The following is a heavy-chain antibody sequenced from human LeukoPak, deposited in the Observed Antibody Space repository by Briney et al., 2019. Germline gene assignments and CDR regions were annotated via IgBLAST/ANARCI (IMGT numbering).Heavy chain of an antibody. Sequence: ASVKVSCKASGYTFTGYYMHWVRQAPGQGLEWMGWINPSSGGTNYAQKFQGWVTMTRDTSISTAYMELSRLRSDDTAVYYCARSSYYDSSGYYIWFDPWGQGTLVTVSS. CDR3: ARSSYYDSSGYYIWFDP. J-gene: IGHJ5*02. V-gene: IGHV1-2*04. CDR1: GYTFTGYY. D-gene: IGHD3-22*01. CDR2: INPSSGGT.